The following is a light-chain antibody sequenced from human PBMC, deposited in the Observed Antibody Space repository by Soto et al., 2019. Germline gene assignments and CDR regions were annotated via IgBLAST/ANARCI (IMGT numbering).Light chain of an antibody. J-gene: IGKJ1*01. CDR3: QQYNSYPWT. V-gene: IGKV1-5*01. Sequence: DIQMTQSPSTLSASVGDRVTITCRASQSISSWLAWYQQKPGKAPKLLIYHASSLESGVPSRFSGSGSGTEFTLNISSLQPDDFEPYYCQQYNSYPWTFGQGTKVEIK. CDR1: QSISSW. CDR2: HAS.